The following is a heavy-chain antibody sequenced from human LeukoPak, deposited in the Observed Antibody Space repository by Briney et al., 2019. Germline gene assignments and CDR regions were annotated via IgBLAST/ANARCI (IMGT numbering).Heavy chain of an antibody. D-gene: IGHD2-2*02. CDR1: VGSISSGNW. Sequence: SETLSLTCAVSVGSISSGNWWSWVRQSPGKGLEWIGEIYHNGTPNYNPSLKSRVTISADTFKNHFSLKLTSVTAADTAVYYRATAPILRGEGGEHYKYGMDVWGQGTTVIVSS. CDR2: IYHNGTP. V-gene: IGHV4-4*02. CDR3: ATAPILRGEGGEHYKYGMDV. J-gene: IGHJ6*02.